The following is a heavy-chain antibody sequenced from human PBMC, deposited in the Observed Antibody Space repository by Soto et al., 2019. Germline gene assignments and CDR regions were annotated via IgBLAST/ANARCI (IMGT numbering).Heavy chain of an antibody. CDR2: ISGSGGST. V-gene: IGHV3-23*01. CDR1: GFTFSSYA. J-gene: IGHJ6*03. D-gene: IGHD3-10*01. Sequence: GGSLRLSCAASGFTFSSYAMSWVRQAPGKGLEWVSDISGSGGSTYYADSVKGRFTISRDNSKNTLYLQMNSLRAEDTAVYYCAKGNPLWFGELLEYYMDVWGKGTTVTVSS. CDR3: AKGNPLWFGELLEYYMDV.